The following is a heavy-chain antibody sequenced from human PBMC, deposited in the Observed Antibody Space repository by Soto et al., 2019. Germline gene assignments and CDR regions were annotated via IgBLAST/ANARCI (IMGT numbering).Heavy chain of an antibody. Sequence: PSETLSLTCTASGGSISSYYWSWIRQPPGKGLEWIGYIYYSGNTNYNPSLKSRVTISVDTSKNQFSLKLSSVTAADTAVYYCARRWGRSFDYWGQGTLVTVSS. CDR1: GGSISSYY. V-gene: IGHV4-59*08. D-gene: IGHD2-15*01. J-gene: IGHJ4*02. CDR2: IYYSGNT. CDR3: ARRWGRSFDY.